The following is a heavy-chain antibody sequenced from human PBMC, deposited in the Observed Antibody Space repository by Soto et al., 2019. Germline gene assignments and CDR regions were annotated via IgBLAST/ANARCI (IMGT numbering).Heavy chain of an antibody. CDR3: ARVLGHSSSSVIWLSPYYYYYGMDV. V-gene: IGHV6-1*01. J-gene: IGHJ6*02. D-gene: IGHD6-6*01. CDR1: GDSVSSNSAA. CDR2: TYYRSKWYN. Sequence: PSQTLSLTCAISGDSVSSNSAAWNWIRQSPSRGLEWLGRTYYRSKWYNDYAVSVKSRITINPDTSKNQFSLQLNSVTPEDTAVYYCARVLGHSSSSVIWLSPYYYYYGMDVWGQGTTVTVSS.